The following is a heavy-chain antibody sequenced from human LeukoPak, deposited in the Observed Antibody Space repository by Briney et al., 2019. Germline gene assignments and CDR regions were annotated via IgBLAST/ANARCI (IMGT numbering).Heavy chain of an antibody. D-gene: IGHD5-24*01. CDR1: GGSISSSNW. V-gene: IGHV4-4*02. J-gene: IGHJ4*02. Sequence: TSGTLSLTCAVSGGSISSSNWWSWIRQPPGKGLEWIGEIYHSGITNYNPSLKSRVTISGDKSKNQFSLKLSSVTAADTAVYYCASSSTDGYNPFDCWGQGTLVTVSS. CDR3: ASSSTDGYNPFDC. CDR2: IYHSGIT.